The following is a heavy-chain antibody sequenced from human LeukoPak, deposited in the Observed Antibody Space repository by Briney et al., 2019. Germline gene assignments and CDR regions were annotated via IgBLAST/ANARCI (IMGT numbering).Heavy chain of an antibody. V-gene: IGHV3-74*01. D-gene: IGHD3-22*01. CDR1: GLTFSSYW. CDR2: IDPDGTST. J-gene: IGHJ4*02. CDR3: SAHETLIVVRPFDY. Sequence: PGGSLRLSCAASGLTFSSYWMHWVRQVPGTGPVWVARIDPDGTSTSYADSVKGRFTISRDNAKNTLYLRMNSLRAEDAAAYYCSAHETLIVVRPFDYWGQGTVVTVSS.